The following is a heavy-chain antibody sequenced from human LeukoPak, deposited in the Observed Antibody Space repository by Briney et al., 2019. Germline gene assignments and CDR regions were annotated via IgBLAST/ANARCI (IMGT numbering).Heavy chain of an antibody. Sequence: SETLSLTCTVSGGSISSGGYYWSWIRQHPGKGLEWIGYIYYSGSIYYNPSLKSRVTISVDTSKNQFSLKLSSVTAADTAVYYCARDGSGTGWFDPWGQGTLVAVSS. J-gene: IGHJ5*02. CDR1: GGSISSGGYY. CDR2: IYYSGSI. CDR3: ARDGSGTGWFDP. V-gene: IGHV4-31*03. D-gene: IGHD1-1*01.